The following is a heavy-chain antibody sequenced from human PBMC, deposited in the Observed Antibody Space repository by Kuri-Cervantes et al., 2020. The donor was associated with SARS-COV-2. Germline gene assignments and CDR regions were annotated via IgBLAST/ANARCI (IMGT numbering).Heavy chain of an antibody. CDR2: IYSGGDT. J-gene: IGHJ3*01. CDR1: GFTVSSNH. V-gene: IGHV3-53*01. D-gene: IGHD3-3*01. CDR3: AWSGSSDAFDF. Sequence: GESLKISCAASGFTVSSNHMSWVRQAPGKGLEWVSVIYSGGDTYYADSVKGRFTISGDNSRNTLFLQMNSLRAEDTATYFCAWSGSSDAFDFWGPGTMVTVSS.